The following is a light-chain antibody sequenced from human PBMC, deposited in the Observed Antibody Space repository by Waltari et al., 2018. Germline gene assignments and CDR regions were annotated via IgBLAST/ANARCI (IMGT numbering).Light chain of an antibody. CDR1: KRVIVY. CDR2: DTS. J-gene: IGKJ4*01. V-gene: IGKV3-11*01. CDR3: QQRSTWPPNFT. Sequence: IALTQSPATLSLSPGERATLPCRANKRVIVYLAWYQHKPGQAPRLLIYDTSNRATGIPARFSGSGSETDFTLTISSLEPEDFAVYYCQQRSTWPPNFTFGGGTKVEIK.